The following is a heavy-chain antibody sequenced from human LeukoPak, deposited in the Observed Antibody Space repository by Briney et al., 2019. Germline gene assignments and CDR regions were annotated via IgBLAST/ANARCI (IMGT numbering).Heavy chain of an antibody. CDR2: ISYSGIT. Sequence: SETLSLTCTVFGVSVTTSGYYGAWIRQPPGRGLEWIGSISYSGITYYKPSLRGRVTISGDPAKNQFSLKLSSVTAADTAVYYCARHNDYASLMDVWGQGTTVTVSS. CDR1: GVSVTTSGYY. V-gene: IGHV4-39*01. CDR3: ARHNDYASLMDV. J-gene: IGHJ6*02. D-gene: IGHD2-2*01.